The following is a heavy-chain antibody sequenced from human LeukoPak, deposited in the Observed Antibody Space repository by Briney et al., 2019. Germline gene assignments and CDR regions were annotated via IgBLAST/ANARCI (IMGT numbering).Heavy chain of an antibody. Sequence: GGSLRLSCAASGFTFSSYAMSWVRQAPGKGLEWVSAISGSGGSTYYADSVKGRFTISRDNSKNTLYLQMSSLRAEDTAVYYCAKGPLVVVAAPFDYWGQGTLVTVSS. J-gene: IGHJ4*02. CDR2: ISGSGGST. D-gene: IGHD2-15*01. CDR1: GFTFSSYA. V-gene: IGHV3-23*01. CDR3: AKGPLVVVAAPFDY.